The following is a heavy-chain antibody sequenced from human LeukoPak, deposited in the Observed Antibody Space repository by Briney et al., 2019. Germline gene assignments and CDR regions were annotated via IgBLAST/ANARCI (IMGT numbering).Heavy chain of an antibody. CDR3: ATPPPRDTPYYFDY. Sequence: ASVKVSCKVSGYTLTELSMHWVRPARGKGRAWMGGFDSEDGETIYAQKFQGRVTMTEDTSTDTAYMELSSLRSEDTAVYYCATPPPRDTPYYFDYWGQGTLVTVSS. CDR1: GYTLTELS. D-gene: IGHD2-21*02. V-gene: IGHV1-24*01. J-gene: IGHJ4*02. CDR2: FDSEDGET.